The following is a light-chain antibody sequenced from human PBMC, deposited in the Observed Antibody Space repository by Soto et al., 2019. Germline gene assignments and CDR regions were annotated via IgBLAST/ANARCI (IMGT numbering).Light chain of an antibody. CDR1: YDHGSR. CDR3: LHYTNWPLT. CDR2: DAS. V-gene: IGKV3-15*01. Sequence: EIVMTQSPVTLSVSPGERATLSCRASYDHGSRLAWYQQRPGQAPRLLIYDASTRATDVPARFSGSGSGTEFTLTISGLQSEDFAVYFCLHYTNWPLTFGGGTKVEIK. J-gene: IGKJ4*01.